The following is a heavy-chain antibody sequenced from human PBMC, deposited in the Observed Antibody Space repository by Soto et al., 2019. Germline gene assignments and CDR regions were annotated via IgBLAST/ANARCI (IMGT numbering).Heavy chain of an antibody. V-gene: IGHV4-31*03. Sequence: QVQLQESGPGLVKPSQTLSLTCTVSGGSISSGGYYWSWIRQHPGKCLEWIGYIYYSGSTYYNPSLKSGVTISVDTSKNQFSMKLSCVTAADTAVYYCAIYDSSGSRGFQHWGQGTLVTVSS. CDR2: IYYSGST. D-gene: IGHD3-22*01. J-gene: IGHJ1*01. CDR1: GGSISSGGYY. CDR3: AIYDSSGSRGFQH.